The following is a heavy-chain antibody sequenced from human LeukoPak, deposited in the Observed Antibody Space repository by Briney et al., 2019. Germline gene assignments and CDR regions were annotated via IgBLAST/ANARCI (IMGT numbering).Heavy chain of an antibody. CDR3: ARGSTVRGIIIRNHFDY. Sequence: GGSPRLSCAASSFIFSDYNLNWVRQVPGRGLEWVASISRGSRFIYYADSLKGRFTISRDDATNSLYLQMNSLRAEDTAVYYCARGSTVRGIIIRNHFDYWGQGTLVTVSS. D-gene: IGHD3-10*01. CDR2: ISRGSRFI. CDR1: SFIFSDYN. J-gene: IGHJ4*02. V-gene: IGHV3-21*06.